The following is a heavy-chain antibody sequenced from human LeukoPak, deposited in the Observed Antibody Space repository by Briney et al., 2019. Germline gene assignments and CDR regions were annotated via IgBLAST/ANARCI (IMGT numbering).Heavy chain of an antibody. D-gene: IGHD3-10*01. Sequence: ASVKVSCKASGYTFAAHHIHWVRQAPGQGLEWMGWILPDGRVTKYSQKFQDRMTLTTDTSTNTAYMELSRLKPDDTAVYYCSGRYGPGPVWGQGTLISASP. CDR2: ILPDGRVT. CDR1: GYTFAAHH. J-gene: IGHJ4*02. CDR3: SGRYGPGPV. V-gene: IGHV1-2*02.